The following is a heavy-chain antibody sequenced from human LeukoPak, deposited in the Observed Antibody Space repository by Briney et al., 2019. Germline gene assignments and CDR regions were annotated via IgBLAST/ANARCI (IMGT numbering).Heavy chain of an antibody. Sequence: QPGGSLRLSCVVSGFEFSIHDMSWGRQAPGKGPEWVSSISGRGTDTYYRDSVKGRFTISRDTSKNTLYMQMNNLRVEDTALYYCVKGFHFDRWGQGTLVTVSS. CDR3: VKGFHFDR. V-gene: IGHV3-23*01. CDR1: GFEFSIHD. CDR2: ISGRGTDT. J-gene: IGHJ4*02.